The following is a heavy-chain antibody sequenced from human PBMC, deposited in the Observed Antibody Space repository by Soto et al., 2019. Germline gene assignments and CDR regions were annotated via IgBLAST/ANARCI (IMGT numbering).Heavy chain of an antibody. Sequence: QVQWGQSGAEVKKPGASVKVSCKVSGYTLNEVAMHWVRQAPGKGLEWLGGFDPDEAETIYAQHFQGRVTMTEDTSTDTVYMELSSLRSADTALYFCTASHGGYNVDQWGQGTLVTVSS. D-gene: IGHD4-17*01. J-gene: IGHJ5*02. CDR1: GYTLNEVA. CDR3: TASHGGYNVDQ. V-gene: IGHV1-24*01. CDR2: FDPDEAET.